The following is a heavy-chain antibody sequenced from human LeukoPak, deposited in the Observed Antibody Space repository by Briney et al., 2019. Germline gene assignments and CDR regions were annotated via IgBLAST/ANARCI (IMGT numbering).Heavy chain of an antibody. V-gene: IGHV4-34*01. Sequence: SETLSLTCAVYGGSFSGYYWSWIRQPPGKGLEWIGEINHSGSTNYNPSLKSRVTISVDTSKNQFSLKLSSVTAADTAVYYCARGRLRGRYFDWSNRDHYYMDVWGKGTTVTVSS. D-gene: IGHD3-9*01. CDR1: GGSFSGYY. CDR3: ARGRLRGRYFDWSNRDHYYMDV. J-gene: IGHJ6*03. CDR2: INHSGST.